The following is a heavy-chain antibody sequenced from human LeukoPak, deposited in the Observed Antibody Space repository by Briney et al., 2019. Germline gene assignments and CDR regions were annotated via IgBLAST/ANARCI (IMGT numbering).Heavy chain of an antibody. CDR2: ISFDGTNK. D-gene: IGHD4-17*01. CDR1: GVTLSNYA. CDR3: ATDYGDYEPIDY. V-gene: IGHV3-30*04. Sequence: GGSLRLSCTASGVTLSNYAMHWVRRPPGRGLEWVAVISFDGTNKYYGDSVEGRFSVSRDNSKNILYLQMNSLRPDDTAIYYCATDYGDYEPIDYWGQGTLATVSS. J-gene: IGHJ4*02.